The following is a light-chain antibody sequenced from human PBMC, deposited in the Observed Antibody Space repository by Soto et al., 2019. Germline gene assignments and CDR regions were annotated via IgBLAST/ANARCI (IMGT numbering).Light chain of an antibody. CDR1: SSDIGGSNR. J-gene: IGLJ1*01. CDR2: EVS. V-gene: IGLV2-18*02. CDR3: TSFTSSYTSA. Sequence: QSALTQPPSVSGSPGQSVTISCTGTSSDIGGSNRVSWYQQPPGTAPKLVIYEVSDRPSGVPDRFSGSKSGNTASLTISGLQAEDEADYYCTSFTSSYTSAFGTGTKVTVL.